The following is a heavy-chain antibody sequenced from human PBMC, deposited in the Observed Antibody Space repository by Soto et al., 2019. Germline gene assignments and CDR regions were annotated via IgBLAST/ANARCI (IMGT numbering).Heavy chain of an antibody. CDR1: GIAFDDYT. V-gene: IGHV3-9*01. J-gene: IGHJ6*02. Sequence: GGSLRLSCAVSGIAFDDYTMHWVRQVPGRGLEWVSGISWNSGIIEYADSVKGRFTISRENAKNSLYLQMNSLRPEDTALYYCAKDVGRYYVMDVRGQAPKVPVSS. CDR2: ISWNSGII. CDR3: AKDVGRYYVMDV.